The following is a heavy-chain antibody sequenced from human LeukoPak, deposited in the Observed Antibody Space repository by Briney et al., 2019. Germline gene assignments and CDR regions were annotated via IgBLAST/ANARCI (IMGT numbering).Heavy chain of an antibody. V-gene: IGHV3-20*01. J-gene: IGHJ3*02. D-gene: IGHD3-22*01. CDR1: GFDFSAYG. CDR3: ARGTVNPYYSYTNAYVGAFDI. Sequence: PGGSLRLSCAASGFDFSAYGMSWVRQVPGKGLEWVSGINWNGGATGYADSAKGRFTISRDNAKRSLDLQINSLRAEDTALYLCARGTVNPYYSYTNAYVGAFDIWGQGTMVTVSS. CDR2: INWNGGAT.